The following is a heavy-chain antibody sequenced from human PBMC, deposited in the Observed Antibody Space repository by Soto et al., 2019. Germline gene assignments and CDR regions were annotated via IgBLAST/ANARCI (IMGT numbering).Heavy chain of an antibody. J-gene: IGHJ4*02. CDR3: ASAPDYGDALHFDY. CDR1: GFTFSDYY. V-gene: IGHV3-11*01. Sequence: GGSLRLSCAASGFTFSDYYMSWIRQAPGKGLEWASYISSSGSTIYYADSVKGRFTISRDNAKNSLYLQMNSLRAEDTAVYYCASAPDYGDALHFDYWGQGTLVTVSS. CDR2: ISSSGSTI. D-gene: IGHD4-17*01.